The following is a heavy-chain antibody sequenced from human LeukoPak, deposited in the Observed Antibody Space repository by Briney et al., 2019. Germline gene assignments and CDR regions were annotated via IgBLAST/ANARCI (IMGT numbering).Heavy chain of an antibody. Sequence: SVKVSCKASGGTFSSYAISWVRQAPGQGPEWMGGIIPIFGTANYAQKFQGRVTITADESKSPAYMELSSLRSEDTAVYYCSRGRRELIVAAGTGGYFDYYGMDVWGQGTTVTVSS. CDR2: IIPIFGTA. J-gene: IGHJ6*02. D-gene: IGHD6-13*01. CDR1: GGTFSSYA. V-gene: IGHV1-69*13. CDR3: SRGRRELIVAAGTGGYFDYYGMDV.